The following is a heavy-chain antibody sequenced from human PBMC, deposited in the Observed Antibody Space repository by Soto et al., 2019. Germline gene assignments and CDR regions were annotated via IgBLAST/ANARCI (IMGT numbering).Heavy chain of an antibody. CDR3: ANHYYDTNGDDARPFYYSGMNV. D-gene: IGHD3-22*01. Sequence: GGSLRLSCRVCQCSFRSSAMSWVRQAPQKGREWGSTIKITVGRPSYSDCVKCRFAISRDTAKNTVYLQMNSLRAEDTAVYYFANHYYDTNGDDARPFYYSGMNVWGQGTKVTVSS. V-gene: IGHV3-23*01. J-gene: IGHJ6*02. CDR1: QCSFRSSA. CDR2: IKITVGRP.